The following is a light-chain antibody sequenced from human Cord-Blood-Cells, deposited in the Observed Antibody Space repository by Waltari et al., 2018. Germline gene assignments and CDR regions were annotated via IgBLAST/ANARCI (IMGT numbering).Light chain of an antibody. CDR1: QSLLHSNGYTY. J-gene: IGKJ2*01. CDR3: MQALQTPYT. Sequence: DIVMTQSPLSLPVTPGEPASISCRSSQSLLHSNGYTYLDWYLQKPGQAPQLLIYLGSNRASGVPDRFSGSGSGTDFTLKISRVEAEDVGVYYCMQALQTPYTFCQGTKQEIK. V-gene: IGKV2-28*01. CDR2: LGS.